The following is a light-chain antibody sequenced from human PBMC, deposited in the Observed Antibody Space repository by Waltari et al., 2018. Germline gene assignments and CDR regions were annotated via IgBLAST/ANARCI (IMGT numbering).Light chain of an antibody. Sequence: DIQMTQSPSTLSASVGDRVTITCRASQSISIWLTWYQQKPGKAPKLLIYKASSLESGVPSRFSGSGSGTEFTLTISSLQPDDFATYYCQQYNSVPLTFGGGTEVEIK. J-gene: IGKJ4*01. CDR3: QQYNSVPLT. CDR2: KAS. CDR1: QSISIW. V-gene: IGKV1-5*03.